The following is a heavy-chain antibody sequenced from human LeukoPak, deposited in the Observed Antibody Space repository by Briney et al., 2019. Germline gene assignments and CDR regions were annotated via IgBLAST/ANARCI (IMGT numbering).Heavy chain of an antibody. Sequence: GGSLRLSCAASGFTFSSNYMSWVRQAPGKGLEWVSVIYSGGSTYYSDSVKGRFTISRDNSKNTLYLQMNSLRAEDTAVYYCARGGTYDFWSGYLFDYWGQGTLVTVSS. CDR3: ARGGTYDFWSGYLFDY. V-gene: IGHV3-66*01. CDR1: GFTFSSNY. D-gene: IGHD3-3*01. CDR2: IYSGGST. J-gene: IGHJ4*02.